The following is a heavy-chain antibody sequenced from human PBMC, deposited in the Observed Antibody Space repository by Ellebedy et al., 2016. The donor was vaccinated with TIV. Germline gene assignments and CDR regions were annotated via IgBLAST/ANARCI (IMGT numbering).Heavy chain of an antibody. Sequence: GGSLRLSCGASGFSFRSYWMTWVRQAPGKGLEWVANINEDGTKKHYLDSVKGRFTISRDSAGNSLYLQMNSLGAEDTAVYYCATDGSYGDYLSPTHAFVIWGQGTMVAVSS. CDR2: INEDGTKK. D-gene: IGHD4-17*01. CDR3: ATDGSYGDYLSPTHAFVI. J-gene: IGHJ3*02. V-gene: IGHV3-7*01. CDR1: GFSFRSYW.